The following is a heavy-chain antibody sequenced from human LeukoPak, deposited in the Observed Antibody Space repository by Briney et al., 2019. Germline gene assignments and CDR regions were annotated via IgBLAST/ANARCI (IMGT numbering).Heavy chain of an antibody. CDR3: ARGQYSSSWKKYFQH. CDR1: GGSFSGYY. J-gene: IGHJ1*01. D-gene: IGHD6-13*01. Sequence: PSETLSLTCAVYGGSFSGYYWSWVRQPPGKGLEWIGEINHSGSTNYNPSLKSRVTISVDTSKNQFSLQLSSVTAADTAVYYCARGQYSSSWKKYFQHWGQGTLVTVSS. CDR2: INHSGST. V-gene: IGHV4-34*01.